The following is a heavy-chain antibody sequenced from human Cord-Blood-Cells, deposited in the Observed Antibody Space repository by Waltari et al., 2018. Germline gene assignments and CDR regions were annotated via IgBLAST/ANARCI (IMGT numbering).Heavy chain of an antibody. D-gene: IGHD2-8*01. CDR2: IYPGDSDT. Sequence: EVQLVQSGAEVKKPGESLKISCKGSGYSFTSSGIGWVRQMPGKGLEWMGIIYPGDSDTRYSPSFQGQVTISADKSISTAYLQWSSLKASDTAMYYCARQSAYCTNGVCYGDYWGQGTLVTVSS. CDR1: GYSFTSSG. V-gene: IGHV5-51*01. CDR3: ARQSAYCTNGVCYGDY. J-gene: IGHJ4*02.